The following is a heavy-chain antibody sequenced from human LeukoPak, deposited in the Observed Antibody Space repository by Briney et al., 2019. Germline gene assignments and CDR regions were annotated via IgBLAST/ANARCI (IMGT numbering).Heavy chain of an antibody. D-gene: IGHD3-9*01. CDR1: GYSFTSYW. V-gene: IGHV5-51*01. CDR2: IYPGDSDT. CDR3: ARRRILTGYYYYFDY. Sequence: GESLKISCKGSGYSFTSYWIGWVRQMPGKGLEWMGIIYPGDSDTRYSPSFQGPVTISADKSISTAYLQWSSLKASDTAMYYCARRRILTGYYYYFDYWGQGTLVTVSS. J-gene: IGHJ4*02.